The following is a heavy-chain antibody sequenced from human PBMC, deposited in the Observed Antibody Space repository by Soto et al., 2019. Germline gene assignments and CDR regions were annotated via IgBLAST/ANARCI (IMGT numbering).Heavy chain of an antibody. CDR1: GYDFTKNW. D-gene: IGHD3-9*01. Sequence: PGESLKISCKGSGYDFTKNWSGWVRQMSGEGLEWMGIIYPDDSDTRYSPSFEGQVTMSADKSISTVYLQWNSLKASDTAMYYCASLGAVLTGYDSFDMWGQGTMVTVSS. J-gene: IGHJ3*02. V-gene: IGHV5-51*01. CDR2: IYPDDSDT. CDR3: ASLGAVLTGYDSFDM.